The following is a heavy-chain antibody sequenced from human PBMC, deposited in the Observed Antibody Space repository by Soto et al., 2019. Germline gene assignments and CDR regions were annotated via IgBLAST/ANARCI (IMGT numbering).Heavy chain of an antibody. Sequence: QVQLVQSGAEVKKPGSSVKVSCKVSGGIFSSYAIGWVRQAPGQGLEWMAGIIPITGTTNRAQKFQGRVTVTADESTTTVYMELSSLTAEDTAVYYCAREQSSSSHYWYFDVWGRGTVVTVSS. CDR1: GGIFSSYA. D-gene: IGHD2-2*01. CDR2: IIPITGTT. J-gene: IGHJ2*01. V-gene: IGHV1-69*01. CDR3: AREQSSSSHYWYFDV.